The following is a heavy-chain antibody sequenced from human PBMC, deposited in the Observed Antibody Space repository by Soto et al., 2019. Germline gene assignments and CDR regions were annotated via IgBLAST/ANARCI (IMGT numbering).Heavy chain of an antibody. J-gene: IGHJ4*02. CDR3: ARAISMARGIDF. CDR1: GGYISSGGYY. CDR2: VYVNENT. V-gene: IGHV4-31*03. Sequence: SETLSLTCSISGGYISSGGYYWSWVRQRPGKGLEWIGYVYVNENTYYTPSLKSRVTISVGTSKSKFSLRLRSGTAADAAVYYCARAISMARGIDFWGPGISVTV. D-gene: IGHD3-10*01.